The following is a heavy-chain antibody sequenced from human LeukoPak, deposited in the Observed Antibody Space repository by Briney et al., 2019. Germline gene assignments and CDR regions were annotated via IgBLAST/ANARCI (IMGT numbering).Heavy chain of an antibody. V-gene: IGHV1-2*02. CDR1: GYTFTGYY. CDR3: ASRGFLGYCSGGSCYGTDYMDV. Sequence: ASVKVSCKASGYTFTGYYMHWVRQAPGQGLEWMGWINPNSGGTNYAQKFQGRVTMTRDTSISTAYMELSRLRSDDTAVYYCASRGFLGYCSGGSCYGTDYMDVSGKGTTVTVS. D-gene: IGHD2-15*01. J-gene: IGHJ6*03. CDR2: INPNSGGT.